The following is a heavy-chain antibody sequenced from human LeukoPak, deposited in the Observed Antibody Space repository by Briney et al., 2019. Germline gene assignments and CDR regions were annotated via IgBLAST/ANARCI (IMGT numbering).Heavy chain of an antibody. CDR1: GFTFSSYG. V-gene: IGHV3-33*06. Sequence: GMSLRLSCAASGFTFSSYGMHWVRQAPGKGLEWVAVIWCDGSNKYYADSVKGRFTISRDNSKNTLYLQMNSLRAEDTAVYYCAKADYDYVWGSYRYEGSYFDYWGQGTLVTVSS. CDR2: IWCDGSNK. CDR3: AKADYDYVWGSYRYEGSYFDY. J-gene: IGHJ4*02. D-gene: IGHD3-16*02.